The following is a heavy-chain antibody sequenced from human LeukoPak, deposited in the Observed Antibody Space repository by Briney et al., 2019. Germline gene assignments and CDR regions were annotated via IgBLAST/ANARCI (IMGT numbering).Heavy chain of an antibody. CDR2: IYHSGST. CDR1: GGSISSGGYS. V-gene: IGHV4-30-2*01. CDR3: ARGDVYGDYVLSFDC. D-gene: IGHD4-17*01. J-gene: IGHJ4*02. Sequence: PSQTLSLTCAVSGGSISSGGYSWSWIRQPPGKGLEWIGYIYHSGSTYYNPSLKSRVTISVDRSKNQFSLKLSSVTAADTAVYYCARGDVYGDYVLSFDCWGQGTLVTVSS.